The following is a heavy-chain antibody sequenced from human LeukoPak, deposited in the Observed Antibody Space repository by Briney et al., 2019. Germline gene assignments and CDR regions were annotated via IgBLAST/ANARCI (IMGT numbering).Heavy chain of an antibody. J-gene: IGHJ4*02. CDR1: GVSIRNTNYY. D-gene: IGHD3-9*01. CDR3: ARELTGEILN. V-gene: IGHV4-39*07. CDR2: ISYYGST. Sequence: PSETLSLTCTVSGVSIRNTNYYWGWIRQPPGTGLEWIGSISYYGSTYYSPSLKSRVTMSVDRSKNQFSLKLSSVTAADTAVYYCARELTGEILNWGQGTLVTVSS.